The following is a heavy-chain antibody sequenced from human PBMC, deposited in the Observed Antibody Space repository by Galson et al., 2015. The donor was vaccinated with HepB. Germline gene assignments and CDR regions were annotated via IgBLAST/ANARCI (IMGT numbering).Heavy chain of an antibody. V-gene: IGHV5-51*03. J-gene: IGHJ5*02. CDR2: IYPGDSDT. Sequence: QSGAEVKKPGESLKISCKGSGYSFTSYWIGWVRQIPGKGLEWMGIIYPGDSDTRYSPSFQGQVTISADKSISTAYLQWSSLKASDTAMYYCARLPEGIAAAAYNWFDPWGQGTLVTVSS. D-gene: IGHD6-13*01. CDR3: ARLPEGIAAAAYNWFDP. CDR1: GYSFTSYW.